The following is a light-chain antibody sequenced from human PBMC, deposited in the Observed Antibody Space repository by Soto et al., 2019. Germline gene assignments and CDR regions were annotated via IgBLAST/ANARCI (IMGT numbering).Light chain of an antibody. V-gene: IGKV3-15*01. CDR2: GAS. J-gene: IGKJ5*01. CDR1: QSVSGN. Sequence: EIGMTQSPATLSVSPGERATLSCRASQSVSGNLAWYQQKPGQAPRLLIYGASTRATGIPARFSGSGSGTEFTLTISSLQSEDFAVYYCQKYNNWPPITFGQGTRLEIK. CDR3: QKYNNWPPIT.